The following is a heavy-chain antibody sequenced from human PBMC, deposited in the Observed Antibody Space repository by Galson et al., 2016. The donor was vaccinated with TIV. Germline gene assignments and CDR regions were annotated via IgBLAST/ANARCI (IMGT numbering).Heavy chain of an antibody. CDR1: GLSVSINY. CDR2: ISDGGNT. CDR3: ARDRVVDATYYYYYYGMDD. V-gene: IGHV3-66*01. J-gene: IGHJ6*02. Sequence: SLRLSCAASGLSVSINYMTWVRQAPGKGLEWVSLISDGGNTYYPDSVKGRFTNSRDNSKNTLYLRMNSLRVEDTVVYYCARDRVVDATYYYYYYGMDDWGQGTTVTVSS. D-gene: IGHD2-15*01.